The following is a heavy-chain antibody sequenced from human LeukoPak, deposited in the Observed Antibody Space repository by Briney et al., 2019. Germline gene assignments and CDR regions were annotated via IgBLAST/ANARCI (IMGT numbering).Heavy chain of an antibody. Sequence: PSETLSLTCTVSGGSISSSSYYWGWIRQPPGKGLEWIGSIYYSGSTYYNPSLKGRVTISVDTSKNQFSLKLSSVTAADTAVYYCARDGVSTGPLYYFDYWGQGTLVTVSS. CDR2: IYYSGST. J-gene: IGHJ4*02. CDR1: GGSISSSSYY. D-gene: IGHD6-13*01. CDR3: ARDGVSTGPLYYFDY. V-gene: IGHV4-39*07.